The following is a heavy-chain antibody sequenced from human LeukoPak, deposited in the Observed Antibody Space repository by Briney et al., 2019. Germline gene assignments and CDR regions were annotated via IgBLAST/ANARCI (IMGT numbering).Heavy chain of an antibody. Sequence: GESLKISCKGSGYSFTTFWIGWVRQMPGKGLEWMGIIFPGDSDTRYSPSFQGQVTISADKSINTAYLQWSSLKASDTAMYYCARNYYGDYWYFDLWGRGTLVTVSS. V-gene: IGHV5-51*01. CDR3: ARNYYGDYWYFDL. CDR1: GYSFTTFW. J-gene: IGHJ2*01. D-gene: IGHD4-17*01. CDR2: IFPGDSDT.